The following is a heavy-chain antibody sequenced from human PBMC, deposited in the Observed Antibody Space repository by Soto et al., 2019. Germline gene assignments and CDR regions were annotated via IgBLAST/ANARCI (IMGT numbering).Heavy chain of an antibody. V-gene: IGHV1-69*12. D-gene: IGHD2-15*01. CDR3: ARKLGYCSGGSCGGWFDP. J-gene: IGHJ5*02. CDR2: IIPIFGTA. CDR1: GGTFSSYA. Sequence: QVQLVQSGAEVKKPGSSVKVSCKASGGTFSSYAISWVRQAPGQGLDWLGGIIPIFGTANYAQKYQGRVTITADESTSTAYMELSSLRSEDTAVYYCARKLGYCSGGSCGGWFDPWGQGTLVTVSS.